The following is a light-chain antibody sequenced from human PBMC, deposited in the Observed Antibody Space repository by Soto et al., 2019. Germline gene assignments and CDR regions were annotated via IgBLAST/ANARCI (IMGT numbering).Light chain of an antibody. V-gene: IGLV2-8*01. Sequence: QSFLTQPPSASVSAGQSVTISCTGTSSDVGGYKYVSWYQQYPGKAPKLMIYAVNKRPSGVPDRFSGSKSGNTASLTVSGLQAEDEADYYCSSYAGSNNYVFGTGTKVTVL. CDR2: AVN. CDR3: SSYAGSNNYV. J-gene: IGLJ1*01. CDR1: SSDVGGYKY.